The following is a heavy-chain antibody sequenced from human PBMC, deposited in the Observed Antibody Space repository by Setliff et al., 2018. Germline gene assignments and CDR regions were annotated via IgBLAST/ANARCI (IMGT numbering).Heavy chain of an antibody. CDR3: ARQFCSSTSCYDWFDP. D-gene: IGHD2-2*01. J-gene: IGHJ5*02. CDR1: GYSFTSYW. CDR2: IYPGDSDT. V-gene: IGHV5-51*01. Sequence: GESLKISCKGSGYSFTSYWIGWVRQMPGKGLEWMGIIYPGDSDTRYSPSFQGQVTISADKSISTAYLQWSSLKASDTAMYYCARQFCSSTSCYDWFDPWGQGTLVTSPQ.